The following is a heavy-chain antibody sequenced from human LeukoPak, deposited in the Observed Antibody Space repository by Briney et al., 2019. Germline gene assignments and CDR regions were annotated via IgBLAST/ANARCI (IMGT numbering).Heavy chain of an antibody. Sequence: GGSLRLSCAASGFTVSSNYMSWVRQAPGKGLEWVSVIYSGGSTYYADSVKGRFTISRDNSKNRLYLQMNSLRAEDTAVYYCARHTPRPYYYDSSGYRPDFDYWGQGTLVTVSS. J-gene: IGHJ4*02. CDR2: IYSGGST. CDR1: GFTVSSNY. V-gene: IGHV3-53*01. D-gene: IGHD3-22*01. CDR3: ARHTPRPYYYDSSGYRPDFDY.